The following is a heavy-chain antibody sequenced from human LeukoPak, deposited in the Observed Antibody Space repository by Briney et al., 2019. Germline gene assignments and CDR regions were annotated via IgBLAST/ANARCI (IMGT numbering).Heavy chain of an antibody. Sequence: GGSLRLSCAASGFTFSSYWMHWVRQAPGEGLVWVSHINGDGTTTNYADSVKGRFTISRDNAKNTVYLQMNSLRAEDTAVYYCAKGGSSSPRSTFDYWGQGTLLTVSS. J-gene: IGHJ4*02. CDR2: INGDGTTT. D-gene: IGHD6-13*01. CDR1: GFTFSSYW. V-gene: IGHV3-74*01. CDR3: AKGGSSSPRSTFDY.